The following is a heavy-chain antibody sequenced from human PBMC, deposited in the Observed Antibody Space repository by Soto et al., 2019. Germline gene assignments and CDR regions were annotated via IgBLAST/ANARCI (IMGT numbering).Heavy chain of an antibody. Sequence: QMQLQESGPGLVKPPETLSLTCTVSGGSISSRSYYWRWIRQPPGKGLEWIGIIYYTGNTYYNPSLQSRVTLSVDTSKNQFSLRLSSVTAADTAVYYCARRSYYYNYYYMDVWGKGTTVTVSS. J-gene: IGHJ6*03. V-gene: IGHV4-39*01. CDR3: ARRSYYYNYYYMDV. CDR1: GGSISSRSYY. CDR2: IYYTGNT.